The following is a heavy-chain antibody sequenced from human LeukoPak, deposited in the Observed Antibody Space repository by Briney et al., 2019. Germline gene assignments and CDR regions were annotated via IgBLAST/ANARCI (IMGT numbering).Heavy chain of an antibody. CDR2: IYYSGST. Sequence: PSETLSLTCTVSGGSISSGGYYWSWIRQHPGKGLEWIGYIYYSGSTYYNTSLKSRVTISVDTSKNQFSLKLSSVTAADTAVYYCARDAGTHGFGPKYYYGMDVWGQGTTVTVSS. J-gene: IGHJ6*02. CDR3: ARDAGTHGFGPKYYYGMDV. CDR1: GGSISSGGYY. D-gene: IGHD3-10*01. V-gene: IGHV4-31*03.